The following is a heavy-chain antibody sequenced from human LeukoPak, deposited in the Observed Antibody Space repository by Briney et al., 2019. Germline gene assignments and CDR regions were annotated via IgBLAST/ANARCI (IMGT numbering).Heavy chain of an antibody. CDR3: ARLTHYSGSPLGDY. Sequence: SETLSLTCTVSGGSISSSSNFWGWVRQPPGKGLEWIVCISYSGSTYYNPSLQSRVTISVDTSKNQFSLKLSSVTAADTAVYYCARLTHYSGSPLGDYWGQGTLVTVSS. CDR1: GGSISSSSNF. J-gene: IGHJ4*02. V-gene: IGHV4-39*01. D-gene: IGHD1-26*01. CDR2: ISYSGST.